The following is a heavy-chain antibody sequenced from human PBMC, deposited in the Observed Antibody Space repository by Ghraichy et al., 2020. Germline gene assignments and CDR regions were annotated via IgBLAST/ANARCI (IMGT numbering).Heavy chain of an antibody. J-gene: IGHJ6*02. Sequence: GGSLRLSCAASGFTFSSYAMSWVRQAPGKGLEWVSAISGSGGSTYYADSVKGRFTISRDNSMNTLYLQMNSLRAEDTAVYYCAKAVVAIFYYYGMDVWGQGTTVTVSS. CDR3: AKAVVAIFYYYGMDV. CDR1: GFTFSSYA. D-gene: IGHD5-12*01. CDR2: ISGSGGST. V-gene: IGHV3-23*01.